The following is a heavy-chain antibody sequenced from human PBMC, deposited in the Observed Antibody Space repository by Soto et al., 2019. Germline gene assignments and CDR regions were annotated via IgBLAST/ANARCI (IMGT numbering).Heavy chain of an antibody. V-gene: IGHV3-21*01. CDR3: ARGDVWFGGFDP. CDR1: GFTFSSYS. Sequence: PGGSLRLSCAASGFTFSSYSMNWVRQAPGKGLEWVSSISSSSSYIYYADSVKGRFTISRDNAKNSLYLQMNSLRAEDTAVYYCARGDVWFGGFDPWGQGTLVTVSS. CDR2: ISSSSSYI. D-gene: IGHD3-10*01. J-gene: IGHJ5*02.